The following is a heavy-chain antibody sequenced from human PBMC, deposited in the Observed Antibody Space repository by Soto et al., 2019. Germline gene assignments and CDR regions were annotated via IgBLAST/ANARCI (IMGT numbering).Heavy chain of an antibody. J-gene: IGHJ5*02. CDR2: IYYSGST. CDR3: ARDRHSSSWRWFDP. D-gene: IGHD6-13*01. Sequence: PSETLSLTCTVSGGSISSYYWSWIRQPPGKGLEWIGYIYYSGSTNYNPSLKSRVTISVDTSKNQFSLKLSSVTAADTAVYYCARDRHSSSWRWFDPWGQGTLVTVSS. CDR1: GGSISSYY. V-gene: IGHV4-59*01.